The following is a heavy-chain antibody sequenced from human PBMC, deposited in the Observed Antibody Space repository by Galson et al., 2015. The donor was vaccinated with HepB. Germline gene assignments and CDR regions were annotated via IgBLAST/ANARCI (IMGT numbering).Heavy chain of an antibody. D-gene: IGHD6-13*01. J-gene: IGHJ5*01. CDR1: GYTFTSYA. Sequence: SVKVSCKASGYTFTSYAMHWVRQAPGQRLEWMGWINAGNGNTKYSQKFQGRVTITRDTSASTAYMELSSLRSEGTAVYYCARVPTTSSWYRWFDPWGQGTLVTVSS. V-gene: IGHV1-3*01. CDR3: ARVPTTSSWYRWFDP. CDR2: INAGNGNT.